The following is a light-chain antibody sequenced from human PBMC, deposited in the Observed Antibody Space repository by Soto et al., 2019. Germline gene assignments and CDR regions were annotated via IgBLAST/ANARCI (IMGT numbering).Light chain of an antibody. J-gene: IGKJ4*01. CDR2: GAS. Sequence: EIVMTQSPATLSVSPGERATLSCRASQSVNSNLAWYQQKPGQAPRLLIYGASTRATGIPARFSGSGSGTAFTLTISSLQSEDFVVYYCQQYKSWPLTFGGGTKVEIK. CDR1: QSVNSN. V-gene: IGKV3D-15*01. CDR3: QQYKSWPLT.